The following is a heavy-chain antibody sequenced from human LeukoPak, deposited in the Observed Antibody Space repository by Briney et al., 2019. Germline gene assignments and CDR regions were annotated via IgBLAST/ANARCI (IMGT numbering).Heavy chain of an antibody. CDR1: GYTFIGYY. D-gene: IGHD2-2*01. J-gene: IGHJ6*03. Sequence: GASVKDSCKASGYTFIGYYMHGVRQAPGQGLEWMGRINPNRGGTNYAQKFQGRVTMTRDTSISTAYMELSRLRSDDTAVYYCARGRRYCSSTSCLGYYHYYMDVWGKGTTVTVSS. V-gene: IGHV1-2*06. CDR2: INPNRGGT. CDR3: ARGRRYCSSTSCLGYYHYYMDV.